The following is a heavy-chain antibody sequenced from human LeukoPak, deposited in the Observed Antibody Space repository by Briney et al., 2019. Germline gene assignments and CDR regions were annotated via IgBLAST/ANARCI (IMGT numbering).Heavy chain of an antibody. D-gene: IGHD6-19*01. CDR3: AKDATSGWGYFDY. J-gene: IGHJ4*02. Sequence: GGSLRLSCVASGFTFSSHWMHWVRQAPGKGLEWVSAIIGSDDRTYYADSVQGRFTISRDNSKNTLSLQMNSLRADDTAIYYCAKDATSGWGYFDYWGQGILVTVSS. CDR1: GFTFSSHW. CDR2: IIGSDDRT. V-gene: IGHV3-23*01.